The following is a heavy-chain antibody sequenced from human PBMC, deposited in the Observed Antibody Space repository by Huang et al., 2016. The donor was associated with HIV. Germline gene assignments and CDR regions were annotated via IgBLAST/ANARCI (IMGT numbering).Heavy chain of an antibody. J-gene: IGHJ4*02. CDR2: INPKRGGT. D-gene: IGHD6-6*01. CDR1: GYTFTDSN. CDR3: ARDWSFGSSTSPAD. Sequence: QVQLVQSGAEVKNPGASVRVSCKASGYTFTDSNIHWVRQAPGQGLEWMGWINPKRGGTIYAQRFQGRSTRTRDTTISTVHMDLRRIQSDDTAVYFCARDWSFGSSTSPADWGQGTLVTVSS. V-gene: IGHV1-2*02.